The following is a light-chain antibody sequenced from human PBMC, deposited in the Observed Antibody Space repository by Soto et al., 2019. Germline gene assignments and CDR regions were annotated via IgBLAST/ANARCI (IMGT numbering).Light chain of an antibody. CDR1: QSVGSN. CDR3: HQSNNWAYR. J-gene: IGKJ2*03. CDR2: DAS. V-gene: IGKV3-15*01. Sequence: EIVLTHSPATLSVSPGEMATLSCRASQSVGSNLAWYQQRPGQPPRLLSYDASTRATDIPDRFSVGGSATEFTLTISSLQSEDCAVYDCHQSNNWAYRFGQGTKRELK.